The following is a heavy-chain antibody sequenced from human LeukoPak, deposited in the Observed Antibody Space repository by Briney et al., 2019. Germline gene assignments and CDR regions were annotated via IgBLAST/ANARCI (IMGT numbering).Heavy chain of an antibody. CDR1: GGSISGYY. CDR2: ISYNGAT. CDR3: ARFTDSGGWFDP. V-gene: IGHV4-59*01. D-gene: IGHD6-25*01. J-gene: IGHJ5*02. Sequence: SETLSLTCTVSGGSISGYYWTWIRQPPGKGLEWIGYISYNGATKYNPSLKSRVAIELATSKNQFSLRLSSVTAADTAVYYCARFTDSGGWFDPWGQGTLVTVSS.